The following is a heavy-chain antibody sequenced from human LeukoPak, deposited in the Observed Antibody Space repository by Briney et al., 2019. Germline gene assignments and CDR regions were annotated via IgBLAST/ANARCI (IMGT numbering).Heavy chain of an antibody. D-gene: IGHD3-9*01. CDR1: GYSFTAYY. J-gene: IGHJ4*02. Sequence: AASVKVSCKASGYSFTAYYMHWVRQAPGQGLEWMGWINPNSGGTNYAQKFQGRVTTTRDTSITTAYMEMSRLRSDDTALYYCARSPHILTGENFDYWGQGTLVTVSS. CDR2: INPNSGGT. V-gene: IGHV1-2*02. CDR3: ARSPHILTGENFDY.